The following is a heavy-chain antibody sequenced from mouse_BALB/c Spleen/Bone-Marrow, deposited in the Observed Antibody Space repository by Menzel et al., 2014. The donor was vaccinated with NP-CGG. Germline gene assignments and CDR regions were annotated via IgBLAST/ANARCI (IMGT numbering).Heavy chain of an antibody. D-gene: IGHD1-1*01. V-gene: IGHV5-12-2*01. Sequence: EVQGVESGGGLVQPGGSLKLSCAASGFTFSSYTVSWVRQTPEKRLVWVAYISNGGGSIYYPDTVKGRFTISRDNDKNTLYLQMSSLKSEDTAMYYCASHYYDSSPFAYWGQGTLVTVSA. CDR1: GFTFSSYT. CDR2: ISNGGGSI. CDR3: ASHYYDSSPFAY. J-gene: IGHJ3*01.